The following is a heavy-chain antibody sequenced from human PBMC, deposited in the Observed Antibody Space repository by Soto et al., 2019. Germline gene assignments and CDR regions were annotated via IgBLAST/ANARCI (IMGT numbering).Heavy chain of an antibody. J-gene: IGHJ4*02. D-gene: IGHD5-12*01. V-gene: IGHV1-2*02. CDR2: LNPNNGDT. CDR3: ARHSGYDYVFDY. CDR1: GYTFTGYY. Sequence: ASVKVSCKASGYTFTGYYLHWVRQAPGQGLEWMGLLNPNNGDTNYAQKFQGRVSMTRDTSTSAAYMELSSLRFDDTAGYYCARHSGYDYVFDYWGQGTLVTVSS.